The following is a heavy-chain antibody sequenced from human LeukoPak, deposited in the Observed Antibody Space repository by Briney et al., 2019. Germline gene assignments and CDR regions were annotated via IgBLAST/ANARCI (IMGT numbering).Heavy chain of an antibody. CDR3: ARFAYYYDSSGYDPRDY. CDR1: GYTFTSYG. J-gene: IGHJ4*02. D-gene: IGHD3-22*01. CDR2: ISAYNGNT. Sequence: ASVKVSCKASGYTFTSYGISWVRQAPGQGLEWMGWISAYNGNTNYAQKLQGRVTMTTDTSTSTAYMELRSLRSDDTAVYYCARFAYYYDSSGYDPRDYWGQGTLVTVSS. V-gene: IGHV1-18*01.